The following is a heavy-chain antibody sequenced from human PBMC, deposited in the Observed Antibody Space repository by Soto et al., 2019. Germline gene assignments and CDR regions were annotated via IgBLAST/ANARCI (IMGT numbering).Heavy chain of an antibody. J-gene: IGHJ6*02. Sequence: PSETLSLTCAVYGGSFSGYYWSWIRQPPGKGLEWIGEINHSGSTNYNPSLKSRVTISVDTSKNQFSLKLSSVTAADTAVYYCARGVLRFLEWFPSPYYYYGMDVWGQGTTVTV. CDR1: GGSFSGYY. V-gene: IGHV4-34*01. CDR3: ARGVLRFLEWFPSPYYYYGMDV. D-gene: IGHD3-3*01. CDR2: INHSGST.